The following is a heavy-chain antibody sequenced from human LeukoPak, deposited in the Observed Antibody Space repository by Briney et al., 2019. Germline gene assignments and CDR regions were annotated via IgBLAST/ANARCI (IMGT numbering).Heavy chain of an antibody. V-gene: IGHV3-33*01. J-gene: IGHJ6*02. D-gene: IGHD3-3*01. Sequence: GGSLRLSCAVSGFTFSSYAMHWVRQAPGKGLEWVAVIWYDGSNKYYADSVKGRFTISRDNSKNTLYLQMNSLRAEDTAVYYCARDGNYDFWSGYYMYYYYYGMDVWGQGTTVTVSS. CDR1: GFTFSSYA. CDR3: ARDGNYDFWSGYYMYYYYYGMDV. CDR2: IWYDGSNK.